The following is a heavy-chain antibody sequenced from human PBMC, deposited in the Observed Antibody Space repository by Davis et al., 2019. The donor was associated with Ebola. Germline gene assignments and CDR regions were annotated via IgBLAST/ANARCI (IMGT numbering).Heavy chain of an antibody. J-gene: IGHJ1*01. CDR3: ARGKVGATTG. CDR1: VGSFSDYY. V-gene: IGHV4-34*01. D-gene: IGHD1-26*01. Sequence: MPSETLSLTCAVYVGSFSDYYWSWIRQPPGKGLEWIGEINHGGRINYNPSLRSRVTISVDKSKNQFFLKVSSVTAADTAVYYCARGKVGATTGWGRGSLVTVSS. CDR2: INHGGRI.